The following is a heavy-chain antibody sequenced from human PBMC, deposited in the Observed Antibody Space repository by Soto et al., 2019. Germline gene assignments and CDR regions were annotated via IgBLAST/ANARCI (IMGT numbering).Heavy chain of an antibody. CDR3: TRDRSSGSYFFDY. CDR2: IIPMHGTG. D-gene: IGHD3-10*01. Sequence: QVQLVQSGAEVKKPGSSVKVSCKASEGTLRDYAINWVRQAPGQGLEWMGGIIPMHGTGNYGQKFQGRVTITADESTTTGYMVVSSLREEDAAVYYCTRDRSSGSYFFDYWGQGTLITVSS. J-gene: IGHJ4*02. V-gene: IGHV1-69*01. CDR1: EGTLRDYA.